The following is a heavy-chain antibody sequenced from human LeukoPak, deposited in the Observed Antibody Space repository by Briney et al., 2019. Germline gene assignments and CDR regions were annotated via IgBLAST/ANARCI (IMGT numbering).Heavy chain of an antibody. CDR3: AREGEDSEDTNWFDP. Sequence: ASVKVSCKASGYTFTGYYMHWARQAPGQGLEWMGWINPNSGGTNYAQKFQGRVTMTRDTSISTAYMELTRLRSDDTAVYYCAREGEDSEDTNWFDPWGQGTLVTVSS. CDR2: INPNSGGT. D-gene: IGHD2-15*01. CDR1: GYTFTGYY. J-gene: IGHJ5*02. V-gene: IGHV1-2*02.